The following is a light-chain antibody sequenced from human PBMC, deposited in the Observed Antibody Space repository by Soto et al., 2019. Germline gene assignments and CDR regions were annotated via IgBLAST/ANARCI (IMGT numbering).Light chain of an antibody. J-gene: IGLJ1*01. CDR1: TTDVGGYIY. Sequence: QSALTQPASVSGSPGQSITLSCTGTTTDVGGYIYVSWYQQHPGKAPKLLIYEVTNRPSGVSNRFSGSKSGNTASLTISGLQAEDEADYYCSSYTTSAPYVFGSGTKLTVL. CDR3: SSYTTSAPYV. V-gene: IGLV2-14*01. CDR2: EVT.